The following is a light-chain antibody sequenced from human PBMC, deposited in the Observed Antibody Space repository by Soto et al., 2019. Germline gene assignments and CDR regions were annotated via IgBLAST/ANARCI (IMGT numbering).Light chain of an antibody. J-gene: IGKJ4*01. CDR3: QQANSFPLI. CDR1: QGIRTC. Sequence: DIQLTQSPSSVSASVGDRVTITCRASQGIRTCLAWHQQKLGKAPNLLIYDASTLQSGVPSRFSGSGSGTDFTLTISSLQPEDFATYYCQQANSFPLIFGGGTKVDIK. CDR2: DAS. V-gene: IGKV1D-12*01.